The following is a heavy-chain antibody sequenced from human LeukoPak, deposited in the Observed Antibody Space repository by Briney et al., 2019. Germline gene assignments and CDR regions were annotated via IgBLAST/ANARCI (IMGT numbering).Heavy chain of an antibody. V-gene: IGHV3-23*01. CDR2: ISGSGDDT. CDR3: ARDYADYVGYFFFDY. CDR1: GFTFSSYV. Sequence: GGPLRLSCSASGFTFSSYVMTWVRQAPGQGLEWVSAISGSGDDTYYADSVKGRFTISRDNSKNTLYLQMNSLRAEDTAVYYCARDYADYVGYFFFDYWGQGTLVTVSS. J-gene: IGHJ4*02. D-gene: IGHD4-17*01.